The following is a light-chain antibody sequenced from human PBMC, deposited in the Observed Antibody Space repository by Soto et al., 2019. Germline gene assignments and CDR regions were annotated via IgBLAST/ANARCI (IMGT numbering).Light chain of an antibody. CDR3: HQYNHWPPLYS. J-gene: IGKJ2*01. Sequence: EVVLTQSPVTLSMSPGQRATLSCRASQSVSNNLAWYQQKPGQAPRLLIYGESTRATGVPARFSGSGSGTEFPLTIAGLQSDDIAIYYCHQYNHWPPLYSCGQGTRLEIK. CDR1: QSVSNN. CDR2: GES. V-gene: IGKV3-15*01.